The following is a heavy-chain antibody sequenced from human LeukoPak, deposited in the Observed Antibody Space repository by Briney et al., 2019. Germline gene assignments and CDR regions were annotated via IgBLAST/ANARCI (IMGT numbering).Heavy chain of an antibody. D-gene: IGHD3-10*01. CDR2: ISAYNGNT. J-gene: IGHJ6*02. Sequence: GASVKVSCKASGYTFTSYGISWVRQAPGQGPEWMGWISAYNGNTNYAQKLQGRVTMTTDTSTSTAYMELRSLRSDDTAVYYCARPIGGYYYYYGMDVWGQGTTVTVSS. V-gene: IGHV1-18*01. CDR3: ARPIGGYYYYYGMDV. CDR1: GYTFTSYG.